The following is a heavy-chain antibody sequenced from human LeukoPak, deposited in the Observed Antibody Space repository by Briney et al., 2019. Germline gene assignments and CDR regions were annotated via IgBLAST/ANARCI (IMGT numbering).Heavy chain of an antibody. CDR3: ARGIAVAGTFDY. Sequence: ASVKVSCTASGYTFTSYYMHWVRQAPGQALEWMGIINPNGGSTSYAQKFQGRVTMTRDTSTSTVYMELSSLRSEDTAVYYCARGIAVAGTFDYWGQGTLVTVSS. CDR1: GYTFTSYY. V-gene: IGHV1-46*01. D-gene: IGHD6-19*01. J-gene: IGHJ4*02. CDR2: INPNGGST.